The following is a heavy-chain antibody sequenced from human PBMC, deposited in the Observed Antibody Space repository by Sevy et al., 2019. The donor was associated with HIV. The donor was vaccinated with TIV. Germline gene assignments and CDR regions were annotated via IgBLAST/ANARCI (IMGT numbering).Heavy chain of an antibody. CDR2: IYFTGNT. J-gene: IGHJ4*02. CDR1: GGSISSYF. CDR3: ARDSTTRPGVLDY. Sequence: SETLSLTCSVSGGSISSYFWTWVRQSPGKGLEWIGNIYFTGNTEYSPSLKSRVTLSLDTSKSQFSLTLKLVTAADTAIYFCARDSTTRPGVLDYWGQGTLVTVSS. D-gene: IGHD1-1*01. V-gene: IGHV4-59*01.